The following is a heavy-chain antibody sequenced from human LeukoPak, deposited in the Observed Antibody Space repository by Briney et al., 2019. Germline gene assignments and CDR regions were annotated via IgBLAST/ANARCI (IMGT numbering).Heavy chain of an antibody. CDR2: IYYTGST. V-gene: IGHV4-59*08. CDR1: PGSISSYY. CDR3: ATGSPLPLDF. Sequence: PSETLSLTCTVSPGSISSYYWSWIRQPPGNALEWIGYIYYTGSTYYNPSLKSRVTISVDTSKNRFSLKLSSVTAADTAVYYCATGSPLPLDFWGQGTLVTVSS. D-gene: IGHD1-1*01. J-gene: IGHJ4*02.